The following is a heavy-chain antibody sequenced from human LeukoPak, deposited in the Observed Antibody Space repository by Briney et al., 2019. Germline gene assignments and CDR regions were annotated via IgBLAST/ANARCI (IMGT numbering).Heavy chain of an antibody. CDR2: IYYSGST. V-gene: IGHV4-39*07. J-gene: IGHJ5*02. CDR1: GGSISSSSYY. D-gene: IGHD3-3*01. CDR3: ARDPGRITIFGVVQNWFDP. Sequence: SETLSLTCTVSGGSISSSSYYWGWIRQPPGKGLEWIGSIYYSGSTYYNPSLKSRVTISVDTSKNQFSLKLSSVTAADTAVYYCARDPGRITIFGVVQNWFDPWGQGTLVTVSS.